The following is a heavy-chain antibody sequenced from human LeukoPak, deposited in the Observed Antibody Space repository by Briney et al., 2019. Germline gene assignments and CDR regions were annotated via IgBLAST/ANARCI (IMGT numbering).Heavy chain of an antibody. CDR1: GFIFDNYA. J-gene: IGHJ3*01. V-gene: IGHV3-43D*03. Sequence: GGSLRLSCAASGFIFDNYAMHWVRQRPGKGLEWICLMNWDGVSPYYADSVRGRFTISRDNSKNSLFLQMNSLRTDDTAVYYFAKGGGNMESSTGGGGDGFGSWGQGTTVIVSS. D-gene: IGHD7-27*01. CDR2: MNWDGVSP. CDR3: AKGGGNMESSTGGGGDGFGS.